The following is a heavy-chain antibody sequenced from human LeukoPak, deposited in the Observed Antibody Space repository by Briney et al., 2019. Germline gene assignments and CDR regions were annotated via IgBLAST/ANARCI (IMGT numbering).Heavy chain of an antibody. CDR1: GYTFSNYY. CDR3: ARDFSRAELHSFEGDY. D-gene: IGHD3-3*02. Sequence: GASVKVSCKASGYTFSNYYMYWVRQAPGQGLEWMGIINPNGGMTAYAQKLRGRVIMTRETSTNTVYMELSSLTSEDTAVYYCARDFSRAELHSFEGDYWGQGTLVTVSS. J-gene: IGHJ4*02. CDR2: INPNGGMT. V-gene: IGHV1-46*01.